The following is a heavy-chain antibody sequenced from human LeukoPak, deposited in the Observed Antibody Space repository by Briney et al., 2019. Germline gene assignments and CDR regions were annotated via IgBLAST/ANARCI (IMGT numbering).Heavy chain of an antibody. CDR1: GFTFSSYS. Sequence: GGSLRLSCAASGFTFSSYSMNWVRQAPGKGLEWVSSISSSSSYIYYADSVKGRFTISRDNAKNSLYLQMNSLRAEDTAVFYCARADWDTAMIDYWGQGTLVTVSS. J-gene: IGHJ4*02. CDR2: ISSSSSYI. V-gene: IGHV3-21*01. CDR3: ARADWDTAMIDY. D-gene: IGHD5-18*01.